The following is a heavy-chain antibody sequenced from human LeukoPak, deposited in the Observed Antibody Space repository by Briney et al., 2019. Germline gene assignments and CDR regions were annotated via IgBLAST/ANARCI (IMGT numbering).Heavy chain of an antibody. CDR1: GFTSSNAW. J-gene: IGHJ4*02. Sequence: GSLRLTCAASGFTSSNAWLSWVRQAPGKGLEWVGRIKSKTDGGTTDYAAPVKGRFTISRDDSKNTLYLQMNSLKTEDTAVYYCTSLLLCFGELFYYWGQGTLVTVSS. CDR3: TSLLLCFGELFYY. D-gene: IGHD3-10*01. V-gene: IGHV3-15*01. CDR2: IKSKTDGGTT.